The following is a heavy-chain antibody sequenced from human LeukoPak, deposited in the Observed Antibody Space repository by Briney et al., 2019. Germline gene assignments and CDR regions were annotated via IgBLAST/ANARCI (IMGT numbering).Heavy chain of an antibody. J-gene: IGHJ6*03. CDR2: INPNSGGT. Sequence: ASVKVSCKASGYTFTGYYMHWVRQAPGQGLEWMGWINPNSGGTNYAQKFQGRVTMTRDTSISTAYMELSRLRSDDTAAYYCASSSPSDYYYYYYMDVWGKGTTVTVSS. D-gene: IGHD6-25*01. V-gene: IGHV1-2*02. CDR1: GYTFTGYY. CDR3: ASSSPSDYYYYYYMDV.